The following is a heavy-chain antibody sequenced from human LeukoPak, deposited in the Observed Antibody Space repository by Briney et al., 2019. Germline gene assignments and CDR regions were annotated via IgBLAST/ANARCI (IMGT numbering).Heavy chain of an antibody. Sequence: PSETLSLTCAVYGGSFSGYYWSWIRQPPGKGLEWIGEINHSGSTNYNPSLKSRVTISVDTSKNQFSLKLSAVTDADTAVYYCARGLSGSGSWGQGTLVTVSS. CDR3: ARGLSGSGS. CDR1: GGSFSGYY. V-gene: IGHV4-34*01. J-gene: IGHJ5*02. D-gene: IGHD3-10*01. CDR2: INHSGST.